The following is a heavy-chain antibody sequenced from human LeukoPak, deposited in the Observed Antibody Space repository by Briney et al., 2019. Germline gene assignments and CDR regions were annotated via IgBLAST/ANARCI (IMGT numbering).Heavy chain of an antibody. CDR3: ARDPGGVRGVIVGGLDY. D-gene: IGHD3-10*01. Sequence: GASVKVSCKASGYTFTSYYMHWVRQAPGQGLEWMGIINPSGGSTSYAQKFQGRVTMTRDMSTSTVYMELSSLRPEDTAVYYCARDPGGVRGVIVGGLDYWGQGTLVTVSS. V-gene: IGHV1-46*01. J-gene: IGHJ4*02. CDR1: GYTFTSYY. CDR2: INPSGGST.